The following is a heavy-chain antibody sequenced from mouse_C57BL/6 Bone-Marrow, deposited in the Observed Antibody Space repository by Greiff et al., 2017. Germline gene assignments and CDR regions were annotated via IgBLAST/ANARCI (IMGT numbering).Heavy chain of an antibody. CDR3: ARSYDYDDYTMDY. J-gene: IGHJ4*01. Sequence: VQLQQPGAELVKPGASVKLSCKASGYTFTNYWMHWVKQRPGQGLEWIGMMHPNGGSPDYNEKFKSEATLSVDKFSRTAYMEISSLTAEDSAVYYCARSYDYDDYTMDYWGQGTSVTVSS. V-gene: IGHV1-64*01. CDR2: MHPNGGSP. D-gene: IGHD2-4*01. CDR1: GYTFTNYW.